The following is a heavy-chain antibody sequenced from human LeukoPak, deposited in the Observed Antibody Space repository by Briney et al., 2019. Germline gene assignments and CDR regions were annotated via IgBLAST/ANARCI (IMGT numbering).Heavy chain of an antibody. CDR2: INHSGTN. CDR1: GGSFRGYY. CDR3: ARGVDDSSGYYYENWFDP. J-gene: IGHJ5*02. D-gene: IGHD3-22*01. V-gene: IGHV4-34*01. Sequence: SETLSLTCAVYGGSFRGYYWSWIRQPPGKGLEWVGEINHSGTNNYNPSLKNRVIISVDTTKNQFSLKLSSVTAADTAVYYCARGVDDSSGYYYENWFDPWGQGTLVTVPS.